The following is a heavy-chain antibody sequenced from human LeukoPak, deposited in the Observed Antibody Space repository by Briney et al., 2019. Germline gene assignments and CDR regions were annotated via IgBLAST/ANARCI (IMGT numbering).Heavy chain of an antibody. Sequence: VASVKVSCKASGYTFTSYGISWVRQAPGQGLEWMGIINPSGGSTSYAQKFQGRVTMTRDTSASTVYMELSSLRSEDMAVYYCARGDILTGYPSYYFDYWGQGTLVTVSS. V-gene: IGHV1-46*01. D-gene: IGHD3-9*01. CDR2: INPSGGST. CDR3: ARGDILTGYPSYYFDY. J-gene: IGHJ4*02. CDR1: GYTFTSYG.